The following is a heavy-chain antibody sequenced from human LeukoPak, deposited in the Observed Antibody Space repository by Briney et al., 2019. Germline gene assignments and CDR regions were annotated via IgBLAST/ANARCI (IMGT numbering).Heavy chain of an antibody. Sequence: PSETLSLTCTVSGGSINSNTYYWGWFRQPPGKGLEWIGSIYYSGTTYYNPSLKSRVTISVDTSKNHFSLRLTSVTAADTAVYYCARRGIAAPFDCWGQGTLVTVSS. D-gene: IGHD6-13*01. V-gene: IGHV4-39*02. CDR2: IYYSGTT. CDR1: GGSINSNTYY. J-gene: IGHJ4*02. CDR3: ARRGIAAPFDC.